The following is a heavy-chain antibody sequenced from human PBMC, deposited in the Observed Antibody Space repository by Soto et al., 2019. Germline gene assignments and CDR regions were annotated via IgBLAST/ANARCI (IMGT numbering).Heavy chain of an antibody. J-gene: IGHJ1*01. CDR3: ARDLYGDSAEYFQH. V-gene: IGHV3-30-3*01. D-gene: IGHD4-17*01. Sequence: GGSLRLSCAASGFTFSSYAMHWVRQAPGKGLEWVAVISYDGSNKYYADSVKGRFTISRDNSKNTLYLQMNSLRAEDTAVYYCARDLYGDSAEYFQHWGQGTLVTVSS. CDR2: ISYDGSNK. CDR1: GFTFSSYA.